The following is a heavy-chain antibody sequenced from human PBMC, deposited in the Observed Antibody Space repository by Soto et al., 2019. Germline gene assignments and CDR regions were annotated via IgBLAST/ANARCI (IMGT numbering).Heavy chain of an antibody. CDR1: GVSISSSNW. D-gene: IGHD3-10*01. Sequence: QVQLQESGAGLVKPSGTLSLTCAVSGVSISSSNWWSWVRPPPGKGLEWIGEIYHSGSTNYNPSLKSRVTISVDKSKNQFSLKLSSVTAADTAVYYCARSYMVRGVANWFDSWGQGTLVTVSS. CDR2: IYHSGST. CDR3: ARSYMVRGVANWFDS. V-gene: IGHV4-4*02. J-gene: IGHJ5*01.